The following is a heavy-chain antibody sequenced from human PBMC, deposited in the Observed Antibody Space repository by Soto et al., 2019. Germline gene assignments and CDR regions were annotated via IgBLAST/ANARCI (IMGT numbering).Heavy chain of an antibody. D-gene: IGHD3-22*01. CDR2: INPSGGST. V-gene: IGHV1-46*01. CDR3: ARPNYYDSSGYYFSY. CDR1: GYTFTSYY. Sequence: ASVKVSCKASGYTFTSYYMHWVRQAPRQGLEWMGIINPSGGSTSYAQKFQGRVTMTRDTSTSTVYMELSSLRSEDTAVYYCARPNYYDSSGYYFSYWGQGTLVTVSS. J-gene: IGHJ4*02.